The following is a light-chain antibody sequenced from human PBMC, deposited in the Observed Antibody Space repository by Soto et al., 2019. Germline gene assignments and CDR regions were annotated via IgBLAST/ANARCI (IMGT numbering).Light chain of an antibody. CDR3: QSYDTSISGYV. J-gene: IGLJ1*01. Sequence: QSVLTQPPSVSGAPGQRVTISCTGSNSNIGAGYEVHWYKQLPGTAPKLLTHGNTNRPSGVPDRFSASRSGTSASLAITGLLADDEADYYCQSYDTSISGYVFGTRTKLTVL. CDR2: GNT. V-gene: IGLV1-40*01. CDR1: NSNIGAGYE.